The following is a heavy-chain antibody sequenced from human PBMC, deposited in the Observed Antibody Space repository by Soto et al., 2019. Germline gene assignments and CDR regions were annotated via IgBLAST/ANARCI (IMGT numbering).Heavy chain of an antibody. Sequence: PSETLSLTCTVSGGSISSGGYYWSWIRQHPGKGLEWIGYIYYSGSTYYNPSLKSRVTISVDTSKNQFSLKLSSVTAADTAVYYCARHSNEYRKSLDYWGQVTLVTVSS. D-gene: IGHD6-13*01. V-gene: IGHV4-31*03. J-gene: IGHJ4*02. CDR2: IYYSGST. CDR3: ARHSNEYRKSLDY. CDR1: GGSISSGGYY.